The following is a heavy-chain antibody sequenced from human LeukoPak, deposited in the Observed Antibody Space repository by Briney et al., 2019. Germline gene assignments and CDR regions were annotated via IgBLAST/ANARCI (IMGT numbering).Heavy chain of an antibody. Sequence: GGSLRLSCAASGFTFTNAWMYWVRQAPGKGLEWVGRFKSTTDGGTTDYAAPVKGRFTISRDDSKNTLYLQMNSLRAEDTAVYYCATISWHVNDYWGQGTLVTVSS. CDR3: ATISWHVNDY. V-gene: IGHV3-15*01. CDR2: FKSTTDGGTT. CDR1: GFTFTNAW. D-gene: IGHD3-3*02. J-gene: IGHJ4*02.